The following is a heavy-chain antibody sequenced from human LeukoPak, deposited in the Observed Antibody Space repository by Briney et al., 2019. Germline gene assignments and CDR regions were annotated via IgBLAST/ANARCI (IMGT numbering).Heavy chain of an antibody. CDR1: GFTFSSYT. Sequence: GGSLRLSCGASGFTFSSYTMNWVRQAPGKGLEWVSSISGGSSNIYYADSVKGRFTISRDNAKNSLYLQMNSLRGEDTAIYYCASLSYNWNYADNWGQGTLVTVSS. J-gene: IGHJ4*02. CDR2: ISGGSSNI. V-gene: IGHV3-21*04. CDR3: ASLSYNWNYADN. D-gene: IGHD1-7*01.